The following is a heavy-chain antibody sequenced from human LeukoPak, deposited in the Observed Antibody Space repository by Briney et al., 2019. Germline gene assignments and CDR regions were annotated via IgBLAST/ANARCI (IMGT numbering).Heavy chain of an antibody. CDR2: IYPGDSDT. CDR1: GYSFTSYW. J-gene: IGHJ4*02. D-gene: IGHD2-15*01. CDR3: ARLGPEAGSCYSERRCVNYFDY. V-gene: IGHV5-51*01. Sequence: GESLKISCKCSGYSFTSYWIGWVRQMPGKGLEWMGIIYPGDSDTRYSPSFQGQVTISADKSISTAYLQWSSLKASDTAMYYCARLGPEAGSCYSERRCVNYFDYWGQGTLVTVSS.